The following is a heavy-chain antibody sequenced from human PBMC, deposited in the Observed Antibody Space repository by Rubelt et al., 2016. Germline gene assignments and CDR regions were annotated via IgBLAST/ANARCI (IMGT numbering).Heavy chain of an antibody. CDR2: ITGGSKTK. Sequence: VQLVESGGGLVQPGGSLRLSCAASGFTFSDYAMNWVRQSPGKGLEWVAYITGGSKTKYYADSVRGRCTNSRDNAKNSLDLQLNSLRAGDTAVYYCAKDGYQLPPGGMDVWGQGTTVTVSS. CDR3: AKDGYQLPPGGMDV. D-gene: IGHD2-2*01. CDR1: GFTFSDYA. J-gene: IGHJ6*02. V-gene: IGHV3-48*04.